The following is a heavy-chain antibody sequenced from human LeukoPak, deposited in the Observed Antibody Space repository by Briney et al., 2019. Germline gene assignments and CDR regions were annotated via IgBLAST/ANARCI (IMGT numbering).Heavy chain of an antibody. CDR1: GGSVSSGSYY. V-gene: IGHV4-61*01. D-gene: IGHD2-2*01. J-gene: IGHJ4*02. Sequence: SETLSLTCTVSGGSVSSGSYYWSWIRQPPGKGLEWIGYIYYSGSTNYNPSLKSRVTISVDTSKNQFSLKLSSVTAADTAIYYCARDGCSTTNCPFDDWGQGILVTVSS. CDR3: ARDGCSTTNCPFDD. CDR2: IYYSGST.